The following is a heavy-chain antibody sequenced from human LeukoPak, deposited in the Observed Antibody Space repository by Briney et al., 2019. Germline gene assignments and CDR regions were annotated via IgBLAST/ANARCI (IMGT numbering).Heavy chain of an antibody. V-gene: IGHV4-59*08. Sequence: SETLSLTCTVSGGSISGYYWSWVRQPPGKGLEWIDYITYSGSTNYNPSLKSRVTMSVDTSKNQFSLRLSSVTAADTAVYYCARHGSSYSFDCWGQGILVTVSS. CDR2: ITYSGST. J-gene: IGHJ4*02. CDR3: ARHGSSYSFDC. D-gene: IGHD6-13*01. CDR1: GGSISGYY.